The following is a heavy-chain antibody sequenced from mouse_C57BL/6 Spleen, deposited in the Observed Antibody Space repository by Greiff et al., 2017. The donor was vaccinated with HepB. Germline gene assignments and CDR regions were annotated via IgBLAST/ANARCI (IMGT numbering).Heavy chain of an antibody. CDR2: IDPSDSYT. J-gene: IGHJ2*01. V-gene: IGHV1-69*01. CDR1: GYTFTSYW. CDR3: ARAGDYDYFDY. Sequence: VQLQQPGAELVMPGASVKLSCKASGYTFTSYWMHWVKQRPGQGLEWIGEIDPSDSYTNYNQKFKGKSTLTVDKSSSTAYMQLSSLTSEDSAFYYCARAGDYDYFDYWGQGTTLTVSS. D-gene: IGHD2-4*01.